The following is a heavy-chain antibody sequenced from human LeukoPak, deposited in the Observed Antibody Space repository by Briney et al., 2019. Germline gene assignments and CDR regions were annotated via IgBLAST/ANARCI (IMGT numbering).Heavy chain of an antibody. CDR3: ARTYSSGWYYYYYGMDV. V-gene: IGHV3-11*01. J-gene: IGHJ6*02. CDR1: GFSISTYW. Sequence: GGSLRLSCVPSGFSISTYWMRWDRHAPGKGLEWVSYISSSGSTIYYADSVKGRFTISRDNAKNSLYLQMNSLRAEDTAVYYCARTYSSGWYYYYYGMDVWGQGTTVTVSS. CDR2: ISSSGSTI. D-gene: IGHD6-19*01.